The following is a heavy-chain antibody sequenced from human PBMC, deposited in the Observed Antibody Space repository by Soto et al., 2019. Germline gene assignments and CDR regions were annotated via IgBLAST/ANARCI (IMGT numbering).Heavy chain of an antibody. Sequence: QAQLVQSGAEVKKPGSSVKVSCKASGGTFSSHTLSWVRQAPGQGLEWMGRIIPALGTATYAQKFQGRVTITADESATTVYMELNSLRSEDTAVYYCARPDFGDYWYFDLWGRGTLVTVSS. V-gene: IGHV1-69*08. CDR1: GGTFSSHT. CDR2: IIPALGTA. D-gene: IGHD4-17*01. CDR3: ARPDFGDYWYFDL. J-gene: IGHJ2*01.